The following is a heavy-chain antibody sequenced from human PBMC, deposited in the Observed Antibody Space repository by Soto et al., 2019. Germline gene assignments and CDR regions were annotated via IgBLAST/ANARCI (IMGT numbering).Heavy chain of an antibody. D-gene: IGHD6-6*01. CDR3: SRHSQAARWKLGWFDP. CDR2: IYYSGST. CDR1: GGSISSSSYY. Sequence: PSETLSLTCTVSGGSISSSSYYWGWIRQPPGKGLEWIGSIYYSGSTYHNPSLKSRVTISVDTSKNQFSLKLSSVTAADTAVYYCSRHSQAARWKLGWFDPSGQPTLVTVSS. V-gene: IGHV4-39*01. J-gene: IGHJ5*02.